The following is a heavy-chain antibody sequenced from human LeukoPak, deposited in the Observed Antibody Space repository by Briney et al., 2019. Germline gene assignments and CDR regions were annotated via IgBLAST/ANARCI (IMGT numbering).Heavy chain of an antibody. CDR1: GGTFSSYA. Sequence: SVKVSCKASGGTFSSYAISWVRQAPGQGLEWMGGIIPIFGTASYAQKFQGRVTITADESTSTAYMELSSLRSEDTAVYYCARDWTKGYFDYWGQGTLVTVSS. CDR3: ARDWTKGYFDY. CDR2: IIPIFGTA. V-gene: IGHV1-69*13. D-gene: IGHD1-1*01. J-gene: IGHJ4*02.